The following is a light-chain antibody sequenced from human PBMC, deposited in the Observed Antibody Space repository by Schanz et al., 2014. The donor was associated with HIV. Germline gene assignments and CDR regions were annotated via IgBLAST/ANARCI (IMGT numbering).Light chain of an antibody. CDR3: QQSYSTPHT. CDR2: AAS. Sequence: AIRMTQSPSSLSASIGDRVNITCRASQGISSYLAWFQQKPGKAPSLLVYAASTLQSGVPSRFSGGGSGTDFTLTIGCLQSEDFATYYCQQSYSTPHTFGQGTRLEIK. J-gene: IGKJ2*01. CDR1: QGISSY. V-gene: IGKV1-8*01.